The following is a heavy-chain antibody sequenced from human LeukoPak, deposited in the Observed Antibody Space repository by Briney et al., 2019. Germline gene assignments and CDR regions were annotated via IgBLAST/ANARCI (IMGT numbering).Heavy chain of an antibody. CDR3: ARGSDFWSRQFDY. V-gene: IGHV4-34*01. Sequence: PSETLSLTCAVYGGSFSGYYWSWIRQPPGKGLEWIGEINHSGSTNYNPSLKSRVTISVDTSKNQFSLKLSSVTAADTAVYYRARGSDFWSRQFDYWGQGTLVTVSS. D-gene: IGHD3-3*01. CDR2: INHSGST. CDR1: GGSFSGYY. J-gene: IGHJ4*02.